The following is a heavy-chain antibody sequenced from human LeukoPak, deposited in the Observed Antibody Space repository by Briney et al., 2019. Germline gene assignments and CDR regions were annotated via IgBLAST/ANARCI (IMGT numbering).Heavy chain of an antibody. CDR2: INHSGST. D-gene: IGHD6-19*01. Sequence: SETLSLTCAVYGGSFSGYYWSWIRQPPGKGLEWIGEINHSGSTNYNPSLKSRVTISVDTSKNQFSLKLSSMTAADTAVYYCARETPVAGINSVFYGMDVWGQGTTVTVSS. V-gene: IGHV4-34*01. CDR3: ARETPVAGINSVFYGMDV. J-gene: IGHJ6*02. CDR1: GGSFSGYY.